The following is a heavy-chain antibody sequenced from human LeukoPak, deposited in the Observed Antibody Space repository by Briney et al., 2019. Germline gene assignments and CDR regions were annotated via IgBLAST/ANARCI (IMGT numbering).Heavy chain of an antibody. CDR3: ARAIGVTCISTSCYSFDY. Sequence: GRSLRLSCAASGFIFDDYAIHWVRQAPGKGLEWVSGISWNSGSIGYADSVKGRFTISRDNAKNSLYLQMNSLRTEDTALYYCARAIGVTCISTSCYSFDYWGQGTLVTVSS. V-gene: IGHV3-9*01. D-gene: IGHD2-2*02. CDR2: ISWNSGSI. J-gene: IGHJ4*02. CDR1: GFIFDDYA.